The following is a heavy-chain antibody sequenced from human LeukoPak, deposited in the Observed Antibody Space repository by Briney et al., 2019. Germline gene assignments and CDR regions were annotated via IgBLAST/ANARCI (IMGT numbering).Heavy chain of an antibody. D-gene: IGHD3-16*02. CDR2: ISYSGST. CDR3: ARYIWGSYPTFEDY. V-gene: IGHV4-59*01. J-gene: IGHJ4*02. Sequence: SETPSLTCTVSGGSISSYYWSWIRQPPGKGLEWIGYISYSGSTNYNPSLKSRVTISVDTSKNRLSLKLNSVTAADTAVYYCARYIWGSYPTFEDYWGQGSLVTVSS. CDR1: GGSISSYY.